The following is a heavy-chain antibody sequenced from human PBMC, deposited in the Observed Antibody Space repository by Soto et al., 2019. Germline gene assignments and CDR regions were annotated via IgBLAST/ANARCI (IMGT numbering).Heavy chain of an antibody. Sequence: ASVKVSCKASGYTFTSYGISWVRQAPGQGLEWMGRISAYNGNTNYAQKLQGRVTMTTDTSTSTAYMELRSLRSDDTAVYYCARSTIFGVVIPSPYYYYMDVWGKGTTVTVSS. CDR3: ARSTIFGVVIPSPYYYYMDV. V-gene: IGHV1-18*01. CDR1: GYTFTSYG. D-gene: IGHD3-3*01. J-gene: IGHJ6*03. CDR2: ISAYNGNT.